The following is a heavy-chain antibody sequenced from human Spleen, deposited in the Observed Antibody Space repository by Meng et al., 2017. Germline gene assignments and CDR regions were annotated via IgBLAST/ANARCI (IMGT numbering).Heavy chain of an antibody. CDR1: GFSLSTSGVG. Sequence: SGPTLVKPTQTLTLTCTSSGFSLSTSGVGVGWIRQPPGKALEWPALIYWDDDKRYSPSLKSRLTITKDISKNQKVLTRTNMDPVDTATYYCARSVPLNGSGSYAGDDYFDYWGQGTLVTVSS. V-gene: IGHV2-5*02. CDR2: IYWDDDK. J-gene: IGHJ4*02. D-gene: IGHD3-10*01. CDR3: ARSVPLNGSGSYAGDDYFDY.